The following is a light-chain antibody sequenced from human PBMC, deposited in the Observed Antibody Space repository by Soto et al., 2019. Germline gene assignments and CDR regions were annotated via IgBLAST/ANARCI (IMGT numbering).Light chain of an antibody. CDR2: DDR. V-gene: IGLV3-21*02. CDR1: TIGGKG. Sequence: SSELTQPPSVSVAPGQTARITCGGNTIGGKGVHWYHQRPGQAPVLVVYDDRDRPSGIPARFSGSNSGNTATLTISRVEAGDEADYYCQVWDSSVDHVIFGGGTKLTVL. CDR3: QVWDSSVDHVI. J-gene: IGLJ2*01.